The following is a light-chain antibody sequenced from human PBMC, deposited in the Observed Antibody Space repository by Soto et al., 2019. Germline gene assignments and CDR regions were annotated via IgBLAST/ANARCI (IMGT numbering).Light chain of an antibody. CDR3: AAWDDSLSGWV. CDR2: RNN. J-gene: IGLJ3*02. V-gene: IGLV1-47*01. CDR1: SSNIGSNF. Sequence: QPVLTQPPSASGTPGQRVTISCSGSSSNIGSNFVYWYQQFPGTAPKLLIYRNNQRPSGVPDRFSGSKSGTSASLAIGGLPSEDEADYYCAAWDDSLSGWVFGGGTKVTVL.